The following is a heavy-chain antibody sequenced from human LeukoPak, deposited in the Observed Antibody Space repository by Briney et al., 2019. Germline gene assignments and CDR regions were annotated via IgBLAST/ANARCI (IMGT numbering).Heavy chain of an antibody. CDR1: GFTFSSYS. CDR2: ISSSSSTI. Sequence: GGSLRLSCAASGFTFSSYSMNWVRQAPGKGLEWVSYISSSSSTIYYADSVKGRFTISRDNAKNSLYLQMNSLRAEDTAIYNCAKEQWLAQSAYFDYWGQGTLVTVSS. CDR3: AKEQWLAQSAYFDY. V-gene: IGHV3-48*04. J-gene: IGHJ4*02. D-gene: IGHD6-19*01.